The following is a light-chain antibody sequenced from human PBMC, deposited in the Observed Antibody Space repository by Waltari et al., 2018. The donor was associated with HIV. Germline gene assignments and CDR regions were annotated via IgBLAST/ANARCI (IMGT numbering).Light chain of an antibody. CDR3: SSYTSTSSDV. Sequence: QSALTQPASVSGSPGQSITISCTGTSSDVGGHNYVSWYQQHPGKAPKVMIYEVFNRPSGVPNRFSGSRSGNTASLTISGLQAEDEADYYCSSYTSTSSDVFGTGTKVSVL. V-gene: IGLV2-14*01. J-gene: IGLJ1*01. CDR2: EVF. CDR1: SSDVGGHNY.